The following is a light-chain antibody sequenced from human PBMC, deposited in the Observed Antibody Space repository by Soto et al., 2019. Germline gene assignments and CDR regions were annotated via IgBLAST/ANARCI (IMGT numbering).Light chain of an antibody. CDR3: QQYESYSLT. CDR1: QRISRW. CDR2: DAS. V-gene: IGKV1-5*01. Sequence: DIQMTQSPSTLSASVGDRVTITCRASQRISRWLPWYQQKPGKAPNLLIYDASSLESGVPSRFSGSGSGTEFTLTISSLQPDDFAIYYCQQYESYSLTFGGGTKVEIK. J-gene: IGKJ4*01.